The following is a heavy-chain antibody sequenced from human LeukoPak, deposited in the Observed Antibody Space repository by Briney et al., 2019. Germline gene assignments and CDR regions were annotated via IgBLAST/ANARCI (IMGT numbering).Heavy chain of an antibody. D-gene: IGHD3-10*01. CDR1: GGSISSSNW. J-gene: IGHJ4*02. CDR2: IYHSGRT. V-gene: IGHV4-4*02. CDR3: ARGFGSGSYYRGPLDY. Sequence: SGTLSLTCAVSGGSISSSNWWSWVRQPPGKGLEWIGEIYHSGRTNYNPSLKSRVTISVDKSKNQFSLKLSSVTAADTAVYYCARGFGSGSYYRGPLDYWGQGTLVTVSS.